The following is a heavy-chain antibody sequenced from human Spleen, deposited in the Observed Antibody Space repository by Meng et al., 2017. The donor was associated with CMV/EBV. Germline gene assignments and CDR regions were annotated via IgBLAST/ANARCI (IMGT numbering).Heavy chain of an antibody. V-gene: IGHV1-69*05. CDR1: GGTFSNYA. CDR2: ITPIYGTP. J-gene: IGHJ4*02. Sequence: KASGGTFSNYAIPWVRQAPGQGLEWVGQITPIYGTPNYAQKFQARVTISTDESSTTAYMEVSGLRSEDTAMYFCAKTNYSGYNNYFDYWGQGTLVTVSS. D-gene: IGHD5-12*01. CDR3: AKTNYSGYNNYFDY.